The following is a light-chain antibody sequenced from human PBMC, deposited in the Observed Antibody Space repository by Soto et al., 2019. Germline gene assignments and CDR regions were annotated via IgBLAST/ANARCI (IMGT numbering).Light chain of an antibody. CDR2: DES. Sequence: DIQMTQSPSSLSASVGDRVTITCQAGQDITNYLNWFQQKPGKSPKLLMFDESNLETGVPSRFSGSGSGTDFTFTISSLQPEDIATYYCQQYDALPLTFGGGTKVDIK. CDR1: QDITNY. J-gene: IGKJ4*01. V-gene: IGKV1-33*01. CDR3: QQYDALPLT.